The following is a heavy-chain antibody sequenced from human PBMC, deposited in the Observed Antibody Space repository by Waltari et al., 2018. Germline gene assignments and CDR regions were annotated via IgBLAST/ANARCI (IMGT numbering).Heavy chain of an antibody. CDR3: ARGRGATTTGFRWLDP. V-gene: IGHV1-8*01. CDR2: MKPDSGNT. D-gene: IGHD1-26*01. CDR1: GYTFTSYE. Sequence: AGAELKKPGASVKVSCKASGYTFTSYELNWVRQATGQGLEWMGWMKPDSGNTGYAQKFQGRVTMTRNTSINTAYMEMSSLRSEDTAVYYCARGRGATTTGFRWLDPWGQGTLVTVSS. J-gene: IGHJ5*02.